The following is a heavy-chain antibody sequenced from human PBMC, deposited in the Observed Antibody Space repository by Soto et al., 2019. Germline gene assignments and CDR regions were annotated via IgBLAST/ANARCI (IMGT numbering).Heavy chain of an antibody. CDR2: INWNSGRI. V-gene: IGHV3-9*01. CDR1: GFTFDDYA. Sequence: EVQLVESGGGLVQPGRSLRLSCAASGFTFDDYAMHWVRQAPGKGLEWVSSINWNSGRIGYADSVKGRITISRDNAKNSLYLQMNSLRAEDTALYYCAKDDYSSSSGMDYWGQGTLVTVSS. J-gene: IGHJ4*02. CDR3: AKDDYSSSSGMDY. D-gene: IGHD6-6*01.